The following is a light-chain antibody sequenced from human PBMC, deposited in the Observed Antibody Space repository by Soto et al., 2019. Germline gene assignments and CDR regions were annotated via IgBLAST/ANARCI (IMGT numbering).Light chain of an antibody. CDR2: EVT. V-gene: IGLV2-23*02. Sequence: QSALTQPASVSGSPGQSITISCTGTSSDVGSYNLVSWYQQHPGKAPKLMIYEVTKRPSGVSTRFSGSKSGNTASLTISGLQAEDDADYYCCSYAGSSTDVVFGGGTKLTVL. CDR1: SSDVGSYNL. J-gene: IGLJ2*01. CDR3: CSYAGSSTDVV.